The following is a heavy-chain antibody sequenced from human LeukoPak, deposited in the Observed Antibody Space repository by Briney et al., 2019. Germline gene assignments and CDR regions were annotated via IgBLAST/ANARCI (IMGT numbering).Heavy chain of an antibody. D-gene: IGHD7-27*01. CDR3: ARTGLTGLKLRGMNV. Sequence: ASAKVSCKASDYTFSSYGISWVRRAPGQGLEWMGWISAYNGDTNYAQKFQGRVTMTTDTSTSTAYMELRSLRSDDTAVYYCARTGLTGLKLRGMNVWGQGTTVTVSS. J-gene: IGHJ6*02. CDR1: DYTFSSYG. V-gene: IGHV1-18*01. CDR2: ISAYNGDT.